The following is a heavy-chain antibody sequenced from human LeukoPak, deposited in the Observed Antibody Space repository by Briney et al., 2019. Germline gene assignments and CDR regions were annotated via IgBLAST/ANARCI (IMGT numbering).Heavy chain of an antibody. CDR3: ARLDSAYDALDY. D-gene: IGHD5-12*01. Sequence: ASVTVSCKASGYTFTVYYMYWVRQTPGQGLEWMGWINPNSGDTNYAQRFQGRVTITRDTSISTAYMELSSLRSDDTAVYYCARLDSAYDALDYWGQGTLVTVSS. CDR1: GYTFTVYY. V-gene: IGHV1-2*02. J-gene: IGHJ4*02. CDR2: INPNSGDT.